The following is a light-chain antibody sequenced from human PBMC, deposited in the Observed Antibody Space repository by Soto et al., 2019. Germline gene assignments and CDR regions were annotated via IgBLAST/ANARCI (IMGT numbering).Light chain of an antibody. CDR2: RNN. CDR1: SSNIGSNF. Sequence: QSVLTQSPSPSGTPGQRVTISCSGSSSNIGSNFVYWYQQFPGTAPKLLIYRNNQRPSGVPDRFSGSKSGTSASLAISGLPSEDEADYYCAAWDDSLSGWVFGGGTKLTVL. V-gene: IGLV1-47*01. J-gene: IGLJ3*02. CDR3: AAWDDSLSGWV.